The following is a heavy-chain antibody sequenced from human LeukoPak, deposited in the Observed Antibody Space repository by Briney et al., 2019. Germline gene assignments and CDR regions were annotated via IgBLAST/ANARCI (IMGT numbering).Heavy chain of an antibody. D-gene: IGHD3-16*01. CDR1: GGSISNYS. CDR2: IYYSGST. J-gene: IGHJ3*02. Sequence: PSETLSLTCTVSGGSISNYSWSWIRQPPGKGLECIGYIYYSGSTNYNPSLKSRVTISVDTSKNQFSLRLSSVTAADTAVYYCARLERLTYAFDIWGQGTMVTVS. V-gene: IGHV4-59*01. CDR3: ARLERLTYAFDI.